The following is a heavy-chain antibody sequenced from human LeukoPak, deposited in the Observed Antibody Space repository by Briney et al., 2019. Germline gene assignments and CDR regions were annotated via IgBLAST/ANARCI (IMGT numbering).Heavy chain of an antibody. V-gene: IGHV4-34*01. CDR2: VNHSGST. J-gene: IGHJ4*02. D-gene: IGHD2-2*01. CDR3: ARGPYPLVY. Sequence: PSETLSLTCAVYGGSFRGYYWSWIRQPPGKGLEWIGEVNHSGSTNYNPSLKSRVTISVDTSKNQFSLKLNSVTAADMAVYYCARGPYPLVYWDQGTLVTVSS. CDR1: GGSFRGYY.